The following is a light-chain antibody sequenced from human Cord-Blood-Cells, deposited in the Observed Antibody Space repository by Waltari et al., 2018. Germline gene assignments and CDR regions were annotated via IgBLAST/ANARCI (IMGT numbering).Light chain of an antibody. CDR1: QSISSY. Sequence: DIEMTQSPSSLSASVGDRVTITCRASQSISSYLNWYQQKPGKAPKLLIYAASSLQSGVPSRFSGSGSGTDFTLTISSLQPEDFATYYSQQSYSTPRTFGQGIKVEIK. V-gene: IGKV1-39*01. CDR2: AAS. J-gene: IGKJ1*01. CDR3: QQSYSTPRT.